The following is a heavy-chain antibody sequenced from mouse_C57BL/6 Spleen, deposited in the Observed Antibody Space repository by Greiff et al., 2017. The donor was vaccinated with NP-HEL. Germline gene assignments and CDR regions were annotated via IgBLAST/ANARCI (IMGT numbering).Heavy chain of an antibody. Sequence: VQLQESGAELVRPGASVTLSCKASGYTFTDYEMHWVKQTPVHGLEWIGAIDPETGGTAYNQKFKGKAILTADKSSSTAYMELRSLTSEDSAVYYCTRPFFAYWGQGTLVTVSA. V-gene: IGHV1-15*01. CDR1: GYTFTDYE. CDR2: IDPETGGT. J-gene: IGHJ3*01. CDR3: TRPFFAY.